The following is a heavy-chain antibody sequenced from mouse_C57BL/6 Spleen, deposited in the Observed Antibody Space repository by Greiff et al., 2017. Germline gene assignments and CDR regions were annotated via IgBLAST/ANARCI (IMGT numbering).Heavy chain of an antibody. Sequence: DVMLVESGGGLVKPGGSLTLSCAASGFTFSSYAMSWVRQTPEKRLEWVATISDGGSYTYYPENVKGRFTISRDNAKNNLYLQMSHLKSEDTARYYCARGDYPYAMDYWGQGTSVTVSS. J-gene: IGHJ4*01. D-gene: IGHD2-4*01. CDR2: ISDGGSYT. CDR1: GFTFSSYA. CDR3: ARGDYPYAMDY. V-gene: IGHV5-4*03.